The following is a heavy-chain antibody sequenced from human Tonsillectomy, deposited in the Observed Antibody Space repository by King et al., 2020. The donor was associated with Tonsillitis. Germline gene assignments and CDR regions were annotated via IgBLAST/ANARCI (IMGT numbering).Heavy chain of an antibody. V-gene: IGHV1-2*02. Sequence: VQLVQSGAEVKKPGASVKVSCKASGYTFTGYYMHWVRQAPGQGLEWMGWINVNSGGTNYAQKFQGRVTMTRDTSISTAYMELRRLRSDDTAVYYCARATGGSYEYFQYWGQGTLVTVSS. CDR1: GYTFTGYY. D-gene: IGHD1-26*01. CDR2: INVNSGGT. J-gene: IGHJ1*01. CDR3: ARATGGSYEYFQY.